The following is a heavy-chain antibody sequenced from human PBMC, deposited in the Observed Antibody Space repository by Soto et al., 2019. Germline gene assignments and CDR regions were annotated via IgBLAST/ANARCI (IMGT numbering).Heavy chain of an antibody. CDR1: GYAFTSYG. CDR3: ARPILFQTYYYMDV. D-gene: IGHD2-15*01. V-gene: IGHV1-18*01. Sequence: VSVKVSCKASGYAFTSYGISWVRQALGQGLEWMGWISAYNGNTNYAQKLQGRVTMTTDTSTSTAYMELRSLRSDDTAVYYCARPILFQTYYYMDVWGKGTTVTVSS. J-gene: IGHJ6*03. CDR2: ISAYNGNT.